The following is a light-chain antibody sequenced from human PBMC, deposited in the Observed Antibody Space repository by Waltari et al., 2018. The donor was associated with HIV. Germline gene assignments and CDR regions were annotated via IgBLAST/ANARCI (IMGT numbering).Light chain of an antibody. V-gene: IGLV3-25*03. J-gene: IGLJ3*02. CDR1: ALPRQN. CDR3: QSPDNTTSYWV. CDR2: KDT. Sequence: SYELTKPPSVSVSPGQTARITCSGDALPRQNAYWYQQKPGQAPLLLIYKDTERPSRIPERFSGSSSGTIVTLTISGVQAEDEADYYCQSPDNTTSYWVFGGGTKLTV.